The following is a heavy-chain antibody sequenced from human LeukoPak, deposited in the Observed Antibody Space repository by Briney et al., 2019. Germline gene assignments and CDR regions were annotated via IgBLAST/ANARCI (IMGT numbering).Heavy chain of an antibody. D-gene: IGHD2-2*01. V-gene: IGHV4-34*01. J-gene: IGHJ5*02. CDR2: IYYSGTT. CDR1: GGSFSGYY. Sequence: SETLSLTCAVYGGSFSGYYWALLRQPPGKGLEWIGSIYYSGTTYYNPSLESRVTMSIDTSKNQFFLKLISVTAADTAVYYCARENPAANWFDPWGQGTLVTVSS. CDR3: ARENPAANWFDP.